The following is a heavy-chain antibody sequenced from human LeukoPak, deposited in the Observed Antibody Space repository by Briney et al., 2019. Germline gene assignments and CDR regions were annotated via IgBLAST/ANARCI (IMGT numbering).Heavy chain of an antibody. CDR1: GFSSSDHY. Sequence: GVPLSLSCAAPGFSSSDHYLVWVPQDPRKAQESISYNSSSGSDKKYADSVKGRFTISRDNAKDLLFLQLSSLGVGDTAVYYCARDSCRGDCYPFDYWGQGTLVTVSS. CDR3: ARDSCRGDCYPFDY. V-gene: IGHV3-11*06. J-gene: IGHJ4*02. CDR2: NSSSGSDK. D-gene: IGHD2-21*02.